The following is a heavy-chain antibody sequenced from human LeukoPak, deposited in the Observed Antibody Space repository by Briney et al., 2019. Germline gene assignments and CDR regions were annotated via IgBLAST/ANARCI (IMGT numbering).Heavy chain of an antibody. J-gene: IGHJ2*01. CDR3: ARGDGYNRYWYFDL. CDR2: IYYSGST. V-gene: IGHV4-39*07. Sequence: SETLSLTCTVSGGSISSSSYYWGWIRQPPGKGLEWIGGIYYSGSTYYNPSLKSRVTISVDTSKNQFSLKLSSVTAADTAVYYCARGDGYNRYWYFDLWGRGTLVTVSS. D-gene: IGHD5-24*01. CDR1: GGSISSSSYY.